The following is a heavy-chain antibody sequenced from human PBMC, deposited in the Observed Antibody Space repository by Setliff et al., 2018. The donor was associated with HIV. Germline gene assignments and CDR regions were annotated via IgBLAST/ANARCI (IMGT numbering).Heavy chain of an antibody. V-gene: IGHV4-34*01. D-gene: IGHD5-12*01. CDR1: GGSFSGHY. Sequence: SSETLSLTCAVYGGSFSGHYWSWIRQPPGKGLEWIGTLYDTGRTYYNPPLKSRVSIFVDTTNNEFSLNLRSVTAADTAVYFCVNSGYDGDYYYYYMDVWGKGTTVTVSS. J-gene: IGHJ6*03. CDR3: VNSGYDGDYYYYYMDV. CDR2: LYDTGRT.